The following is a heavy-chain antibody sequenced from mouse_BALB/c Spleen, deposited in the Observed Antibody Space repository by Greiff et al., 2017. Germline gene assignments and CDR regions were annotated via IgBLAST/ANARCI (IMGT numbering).Heavy chain of an antibody. D-gene: IGHD1-2*01. J-gene: IGHJ3*01. CDR3: ARGGYYGWAY. CDR1: GYAFSSSW. Sequence: VKLQESGPELVKPGASVKISCKASGYAFSSSWMNWVKQRPGQGLEWIGRIYPGDGDTNYNGKFKGKATLTADKSSSTAYMQLSSLTSVDSAVYFCARGGYYGWAYWGQGTLVTVSA. V-gene: IGHV1-82*01. CDR2: IYPGDGDT.